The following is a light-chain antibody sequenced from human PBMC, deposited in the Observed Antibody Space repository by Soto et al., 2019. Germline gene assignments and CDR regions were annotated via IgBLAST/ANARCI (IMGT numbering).Light chain of an antibody. V-gene: IGKV1-5*01. CDR2: DAS. J-gene: IGKJ2*01. Sequence: DIQMTQSPSTLSACVGDRVTITCRASQSVSTWLAWYQQKPGKAPNLLIYDASSLQSGVPSRFSGSGSGTEFTLTISSLQPDDFATYYCQHYNNNPYTFGQGTNLEIK. CDR1: QSVSTW. CDR3: QHYNNNPYT.